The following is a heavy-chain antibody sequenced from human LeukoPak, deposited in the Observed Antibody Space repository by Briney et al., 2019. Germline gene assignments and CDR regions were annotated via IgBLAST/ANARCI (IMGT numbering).Heavy chain of an antibody. V-gene: IGHV1-18*01. J-gene: IGHJ6*02. CDR3: ARDREDYALGSYYYYGMDV. Sequence: ASVKVSCKASGYTFTSYGISWVRQAPGQGLEWMGWISAYNGNTNYAQKLQGRVTMTTDTSTSTAYMELRSLRSDDTAVYYCARDREDYALGSYYYYGMDVWGQGTTVTVSS. CDR1: GYTFTSYG. D-gene: IGHD4-17*01. CDR2: ISAYNGNT.